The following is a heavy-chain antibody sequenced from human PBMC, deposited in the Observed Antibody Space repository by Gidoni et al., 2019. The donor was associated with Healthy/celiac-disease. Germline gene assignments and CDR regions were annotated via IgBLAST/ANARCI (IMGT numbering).Heavy chain of an antibody. V-gene: IGHV3-30-3*01. J-gene: IGHJ4*02. CDR1: GFTFSRYA. D-gene: IGHD3-22*01. Sequence: QVQLVESGGGVVQPGRSLRLSCAASGFTFSRYAMHWVRQAPGKGLEWVAVISYDGSNKYYADSVKGRFTISRDNSKNTLYLQMNSLRAEDTAVYYCARLSVSVDSSGYYSNYWGQGTLVTVSS. CDR3: ARLSVSVDSSGYYSNY. CDR2: ISYDGSNK.